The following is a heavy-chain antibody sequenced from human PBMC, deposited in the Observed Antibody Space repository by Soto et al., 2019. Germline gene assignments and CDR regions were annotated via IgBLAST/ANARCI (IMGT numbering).Heavy chain of an antibody. V-gene: IGHV3-9*01. CDR2: ISWNRGII. CDR3: TRSSGPSFYSSFDY. D-gene: IGHD2-15*01. J-gene: IGHJ4*02. Sequence: EVQLVESGGGLVQPGRSLRLSCVASGFTFDDYAFHWVRQAPGKGLEWVSGISWNRGIIGYADSVQGRCTISRDNAKNSLYLQMNSQRGEDTACYYCTRSSGPSFYSSFDYCGQGTPVTVSS. CDR1: GFTFDDYA.